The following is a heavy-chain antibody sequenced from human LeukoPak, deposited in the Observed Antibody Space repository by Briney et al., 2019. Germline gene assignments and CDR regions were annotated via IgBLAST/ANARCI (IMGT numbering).Heavy chain of an antibody. CDR1: GGSFSGYY. CDR2: INHSGST. Sequence: SETLSLTCAVYGGSFSGYYWSWTRQPPGKGLEWIGEINHSGSTNYNPSLKSRVTISVDTSKNQFSLKLSSVTAADTAVYYCARDREDYWGQGTLVTVSS. CDR3: ARDREDY. V-gene: IGHV4-34*01. J-gene: IGHJ4*02. D-gene: IGHD5-24*01.